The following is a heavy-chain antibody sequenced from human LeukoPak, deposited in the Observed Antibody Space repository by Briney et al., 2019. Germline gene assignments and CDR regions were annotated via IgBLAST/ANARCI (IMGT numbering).Heavy chain of an antibody. J-gene: IGHJ6*02. CDR3: ARAPMEVVVPAADDYYYGMDV. CDR2: MNPNSGNT. V-gene: IGHV1-8*01. D-gene: IGHD2-2*01. Sequence: ASVKVSRKASGYTFISYDINWVRQATGQGLEWMGWMNPNSGNTGYAQKFQGRVTMTRNTSISTAYMELSSLRSEDTAVYYCARAPMEVVVPAADDYYYGMDVWGQGTTVTVSS. CDR1: GYTFISYD.